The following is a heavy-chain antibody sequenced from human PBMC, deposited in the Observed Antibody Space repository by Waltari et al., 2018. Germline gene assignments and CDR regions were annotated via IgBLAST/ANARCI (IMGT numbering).Heavy chain of an antibody. V-gene: IGHV3-21*01. CDR1: GFTLSTYS. CDR2: ISGSSTYI. Sequence: EVQLVESGGGLVKPGGSLRLSCAASGFTLSTYSMNWVRQAPGKGLEWVSSISGSSTYIYYADSVKGRFTISRDNAKNSLYLQMNSLRAEDTAVYYCARVITQQLGPFDYWGQGALVTVSS. D-gene: IGHD6-13*01. CDR3: ARVITQQLGPFDY. J-gene: IGHJ4*02.